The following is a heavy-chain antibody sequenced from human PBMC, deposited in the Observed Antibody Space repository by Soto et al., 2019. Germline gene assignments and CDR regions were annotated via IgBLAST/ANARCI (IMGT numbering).Heavy chain of an antibody. J-gene: IGHJ6*02. CDR2: INPSGGST. CDR1: GYTFTSYY. V-gene: IGHV1-46*01. Sequence: ASVKVSCKASGYTFTSYYMHWVRQAPGQGLEWMGIINPSGGSTSYAQKFQGRVTMTRDTSTSTVYMELSSLRSEDTAVYYCARDRWIQVSRYYYGMDVWGQGTTVTVYS. CDR3: ARDRWIQVSRYYYGMDV. D-gene: IGHD5-18*01.